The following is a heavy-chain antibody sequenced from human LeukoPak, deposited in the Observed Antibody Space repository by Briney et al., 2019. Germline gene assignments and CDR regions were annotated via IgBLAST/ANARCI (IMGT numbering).Heavy chain of an antibody. CDR3: AKQGAIRQDYYMDL. CDR2: IIPIFGTT. V-gene: IGHV1-69*06. D-gene: IGHD5-24*01. CDR1: GGSFSSYA. J-gene: IGHJ6*03. Sequence: GASLTVSYKASGGSFSSYAITWVRQAPGQGLEWMGRIIPIFGTTSYAQKFQGRVTITADMGSSTAYLELTRLTSEDTALYFCAKQGAIRQDYYMDLWGNGTTVTVSS.